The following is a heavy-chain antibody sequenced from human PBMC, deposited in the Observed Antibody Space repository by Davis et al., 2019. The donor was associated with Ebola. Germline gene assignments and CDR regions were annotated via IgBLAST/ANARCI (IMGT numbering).Heavy chain of an antibody. CDR3: AKDGRWGYCSGGSCPRLLYYGMDV. V-gene: IGHV3-23*01. J-gene: IGHJ6*02. CDR1: GFTFSSYA. D-gene: IGHD2-15*01. CDR2: ISGSGGST. Sequence: PGGSLRLSCAASGFTFSSYAMSWVRQAQGKGLEWVPAISGSGGSTYYADSVKGRFTISRDNSKNTLYLQMNSLRADDTSVYYCAKDGRWGYCSGGSCPRLLYYGMDVWGQGTTVTVSS.